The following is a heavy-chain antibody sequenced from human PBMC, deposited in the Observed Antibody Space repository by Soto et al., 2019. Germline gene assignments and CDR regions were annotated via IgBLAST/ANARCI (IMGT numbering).Heavy chain of an antibody. CDR1: GYTFTGYY. D-gene: IGHD3-3*01. V-gene: IGHV1-2*02. Sequence: ASVKVSCKASGYTFTGYYMHWVRQAPGQGLEWMGWINPNSGGTNYAQKFQGRVTMTRDTSISTAYMELSRLRSDDTAVYYCARGGGVTIFGVVIDARVYDYGMDVWGQGTTVTVSS. CDR3: ARGGGVTIFGVVIDARVYDYGMDV. J-gene: IGHJ6*02. CDR2: INPNSGGT.